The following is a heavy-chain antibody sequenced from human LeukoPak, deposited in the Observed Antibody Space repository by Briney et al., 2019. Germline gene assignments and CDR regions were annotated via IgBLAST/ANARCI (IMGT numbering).Heavy chain of an antibody. Sequence: GGSLRLSCAASGFTFSSCEMNWVRQAPGKGLEWVSYISSSGSTISYADSVKGRFTISRDNAKNSLYLQMNSLRAEDTAVYYCATSRGSWPDYFDYWGQGTLVAVSS. CDR2: ISSSGSTI. V-gene: IGHV3-48*03. D-gene: IGHD6-13*01. J-gene: IGHJ4*02. CDR1: GFTFSSCE. CDR3: ATSRGSWPDYFDY.